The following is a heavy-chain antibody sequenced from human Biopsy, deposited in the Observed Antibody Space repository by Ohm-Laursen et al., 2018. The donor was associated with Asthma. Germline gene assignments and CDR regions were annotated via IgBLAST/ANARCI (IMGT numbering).Heavy chain of an antibody. CDR2: VYHSGET. CDR1: GDSLRSTNY. J-gene: IGHJ5*02. V-gene: IGHV4-39*01. CDR3: ARHWSGNGWHDMSTWFDP. Sequence: PSETLSLTCTVSGDSLRSTNYWAWVRQPPGNRLEWIGSVYHSGETYYSSSLRSRLTMSVDTSRNQFSLRLTSVTAADTAVYFCARHWSGNGWHDMSTWFDPWGLGTLVTVSS. D-gene: IGHD1-1*01.